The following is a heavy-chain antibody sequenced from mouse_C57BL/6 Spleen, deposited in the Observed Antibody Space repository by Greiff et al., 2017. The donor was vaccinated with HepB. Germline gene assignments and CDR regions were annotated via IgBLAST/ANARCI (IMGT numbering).Heavy chain of an antibody. V-gene: IGHV5-17*01. J-gene: IGHJ3*01. Sequence: DVMLVESGGGLVKPGGSLKLSCAASGFTFSDYGMHWVRQAPEKGLEWVAYISSGSSTIYYADTVKGRFTISRDNAKNTLFLQMTSLRSEDTAMYYCARTYYYGSNPAWFAYWGQGTLVTVSA. D-gene: IGHD1-1*01. CDR1: GFTFSDYG. CDR3: ARTYYYGSNPAWFAY. CDR2: ISSGSSTI.